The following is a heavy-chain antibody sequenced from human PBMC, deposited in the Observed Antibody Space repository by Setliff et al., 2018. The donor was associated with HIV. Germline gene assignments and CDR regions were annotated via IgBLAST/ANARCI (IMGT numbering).Heavy chain of an antibody. CDR3: ARRSFNSTPDAFGI. Sequence: NPSETLSLTCSVSGDSLSGGDSYWAWIRQPPGKGLEWIGSIYYTGSTFSNPSLKSRVTISGDTTRIQFSLKLDSVTAADTGLYYCARRSFNSTPDAFGIWGQGTMVTVSS. CDR2: IYYTGST. J-gene: IGHJ3*02. D-gene: IGHD1-26*01. CDR1: GDSLSGGDSY. V-gene: IGHV4-39*01.